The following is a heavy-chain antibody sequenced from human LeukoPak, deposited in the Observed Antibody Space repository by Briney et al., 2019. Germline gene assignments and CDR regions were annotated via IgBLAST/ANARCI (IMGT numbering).Heavy chain of an antibody. J-gene: IGHJ4*02. V-gene: IGHV3-23*01. Sequence: GGSLRLSCAASGFTFSSYAMSCVRQAPGKGLEWVSAISGSGGSTYYADSVKGRFTISRDNSKNTLYLQMNSLRAEDTAVYYCAKGIIAAAGSPYYFDYWGQGTLVTVSS. CDR3: AKGIIAAAGSPYYFDY. D-gene: IGHD6-13*01. CDR2: ISGSGGST. CDR1: GFTFSSYA.